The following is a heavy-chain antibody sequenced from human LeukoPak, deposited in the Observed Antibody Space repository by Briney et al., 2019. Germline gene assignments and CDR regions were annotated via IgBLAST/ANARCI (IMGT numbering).Heavy chain of an antibody. V-gene: IGHV1-3*01. CDR3: ARGWEWVSGVSGLGLDFDY. D-gene: IGHD1-26*01. CDR1: GYTFTSYA. J-gene: IGHJ4*02. CDR2: INAGNGNT. Sequence: ASVKVSCKASGYTFTSYAMHWVRQAPGQRLEWMGWINAGNGNTKYSQKFQGRVTITRDTSASTAYMELSSLRSEDTAVYYCARGWEWVSGVSGLGLDFDYWGQRTLVTVSS.